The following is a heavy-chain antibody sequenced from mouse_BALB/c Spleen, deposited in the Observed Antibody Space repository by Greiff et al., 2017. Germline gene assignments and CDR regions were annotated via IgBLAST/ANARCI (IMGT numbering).Heavy chain of an antibody. J-gene: IGHJ4*01. CDR2: IRNKANGYTT. V-gene: IGHV7-3*02. D-gene: IGHD1-1*01. CDR3: ARPPTVVEDYYAMDY. Sequence: EVQLVESGGGLVQPGGSLRLSCATSGFTFTDYYMSWVRQPPGKALEWLGFIRNKANGYTTEYSASVKGRFTISRDNSQSILYLQMNTLRAEDSATYYCARPPTVVEDYYAMDYWGQGTSVTVSS. CDR1: GFTFTDYY.